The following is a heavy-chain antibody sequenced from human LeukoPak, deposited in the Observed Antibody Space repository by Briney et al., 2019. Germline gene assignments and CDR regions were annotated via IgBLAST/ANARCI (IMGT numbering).Heavy chain of an antibody. J-gene: IGHJ3*01. CDR2: ISAYNGNT. D-gene: IGHD3-10*01. V-gene: IGHV1-18*01. CDR1: GYTFTNYA. CDR3: ARGATGDALDL. Sequence: ASVKVSCKASGYTFTNYAMNWVRQAPGQGLEWMGWISAYNGNTNYAQKLQGRVTMTTDTSTSTAYMELRSLRSDDTAVYYCARGATGDALDLSGQRTNATLSS.